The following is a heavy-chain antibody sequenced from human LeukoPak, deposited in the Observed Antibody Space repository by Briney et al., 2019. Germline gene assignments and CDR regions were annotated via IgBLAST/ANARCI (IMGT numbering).Heavy chain of an antibody. CDR3: AREGMMITFGGPWGYFDY. D-gene: IGHD3-16*01. CDR1: GFTFSSYE. J-gene: IGHJ4*02. CDR2: ISSSGSTI. V-gene: IGHV3-48*03. Sequence: PGGSLRLSCAVSGFTFSSYEMNWVRQAPGKGLEWVSYISSSGSTIYYADSVKGRFTISRDNARSSLYLQMNSLRAEDTAVYYCAREGMMITFGGPWGYFDYWGQGTLVTVSS.